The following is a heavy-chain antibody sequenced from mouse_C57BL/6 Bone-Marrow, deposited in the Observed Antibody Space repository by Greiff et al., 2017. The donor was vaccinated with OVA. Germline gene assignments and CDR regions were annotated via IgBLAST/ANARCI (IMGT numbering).Heavy chain of an antibody. CDR3: TRSYRNYGDFDY. Sequence: VQLQQSGAELVRPGASVTLSCKASGYTFTDYEMHWVKQTPVHGLEWIGAIDPETGGTAYNQKFKGKAILTADKSSSTAYMELRSLTSEDSAVYYCTRSYRNYGDFDYWGQGTTLTVSS. J-gene: IGHJ2*01. CDR2: IDPETGGT. V-gene: IGHV1-15*01. D-gene: IGHD2-5*01. CDR1: GYTFTDYE.